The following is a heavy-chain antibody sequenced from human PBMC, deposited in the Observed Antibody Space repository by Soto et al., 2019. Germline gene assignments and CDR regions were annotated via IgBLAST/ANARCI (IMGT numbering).Heavy chain of an antibody. CDR2: IYDSGST. D-gene: IGHD6-19*01. CDR1: DGTIRSYY. Sequence: SETQSLTSPFSDGTIRSYYWIWLRQPPGKGLEWIGYIYDSGSTLYNPSLKSRVTISVDRPNNQFSLKLSSVTAADTAVYYCARVAVAGTRVDYWGQGTLVTVSS. V-gene: IGHV4-59*12. CDR3: ARVAVAGTRVDY. J-gene: IGHJ4*02.